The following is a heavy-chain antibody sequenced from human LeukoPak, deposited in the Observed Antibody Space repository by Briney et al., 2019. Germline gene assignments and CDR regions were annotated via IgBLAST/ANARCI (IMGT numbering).Heavy chain of an antibody. CDR2: IYYSGST. CDR3: ARGSWYFDY. Sequence: SETLSLTCTVSGGSVSSGSYYWSWIRQPPGKGLEWIAYIYYSGSTNYNPSLKSRVTISVDTSKNQFSLKLSSVTAADTAVYYCARGSWYFDYWGQGTLVTVSS. CDR1: GGSVSSGSYY. D-gene: IGHD1-26*01. V-gene: IGHV4-61*01. J-gene: IGHJ4*02.